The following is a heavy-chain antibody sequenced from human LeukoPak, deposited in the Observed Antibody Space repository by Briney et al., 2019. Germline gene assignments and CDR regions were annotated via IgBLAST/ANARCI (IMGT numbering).Heavy chain of an antibody. CDR1: GGSISSSSYY. V-gene: IGHV4-39*01. CDR3: ARHELEPGEYFDY. CDR2: IYYSGST. J-gene: IGHJ4*02. Sequence: SETLSLTCTVSGGSISSSSYYWGWIRQPPGKGLEWIGSIYYSGSTYYNPSLKSRVTISVDTSKNQFSLKLSSVTAADTAVYYCARHELEPGEYFDYWGQGTLVTVSS. D-gene: IGHD1-14*01.